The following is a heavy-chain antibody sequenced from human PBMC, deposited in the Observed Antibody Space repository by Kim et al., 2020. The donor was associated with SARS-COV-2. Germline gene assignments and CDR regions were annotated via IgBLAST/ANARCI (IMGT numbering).Heavy chain of an antibody. CDR3: ARADIVVVPAANHYYYYYGMHV. Sequence: SVKVSCKASGGTFSSYAISWVRQAPGQGLEWMGGIIPIFVTANYAQQFQGRVTITADESTSTAYMELSSLRSEDTAVYYCARADIVVVPAANHYYYYYGMHVWGQGTTVPVSS. CDR1: GGTFSSYA. CDR2: IIPIFVTA. J-gene: IGHJ6*02. D-gene: IGHD2-2*01. V-gene: IGHV1-69*13.